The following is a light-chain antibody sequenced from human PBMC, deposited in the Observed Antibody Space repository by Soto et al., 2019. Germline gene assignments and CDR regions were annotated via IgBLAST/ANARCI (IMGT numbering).Light chain of an antibody. J-gene: IGKJ5*01. CDR2: AAS. CDR1: QSISSW. V-gene: IGKV1-12*01. Sequence: DIQMTQSPSSVSASVGDRVTITCRASQSISSWLAWYQQKPGTVPKLLIYAASSLQSGVPSRFSGSGAGTEFTLTISSLQPEDFGTYYCQQGDSSPITFCQGTRLEIK. CDR3: QQGDSSPIT.